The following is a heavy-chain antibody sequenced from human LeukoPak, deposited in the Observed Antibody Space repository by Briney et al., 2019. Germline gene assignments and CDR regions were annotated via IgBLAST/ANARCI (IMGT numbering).Heavy chain of an antibody. CDR1: GGSISTYY. J-gene: IGHJ4*02. D-gene: IGHD6-25*01. Sequence: SETLSLTCTVSGGSISTYYWSWIRQPPGKGLEWIGYIYYSGSTSYSPSLKSRVTISVDTSKSQFSLKLSSVAAADTAVYYCARHAAHRNFDYWGQGTLVTVSS. V-gene: IGHV4-59*08. CDR2: IYYSGST. CDR3: ARHAAHRNFDY.